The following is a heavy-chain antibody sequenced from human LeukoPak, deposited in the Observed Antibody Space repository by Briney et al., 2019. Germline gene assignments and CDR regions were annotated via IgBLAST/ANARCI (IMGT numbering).Heavy chain of an antibody. CDR2: INPNSGGT. D-gene: IGHD3-3*01. CDR3: ARVPYLYYDFWSGSPAYYMDV. Sequence: GASVKVSCKASGYTFTGYYMHWVRQAPGQGLEWMGWINPNSGGTNYAQKFQGRVTMTRDTSISTAYMELSRLRSDDTAVYYCARVPYLYYDFWSGSPAYYMDVWGKGTTVTVSS. V-gene: IGHV1-2*02. CDR1: GYTFTGYY. J-gene: IGHJ6*03.